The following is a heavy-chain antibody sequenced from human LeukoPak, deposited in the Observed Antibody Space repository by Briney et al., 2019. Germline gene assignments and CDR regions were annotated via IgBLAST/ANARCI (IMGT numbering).Heavy chain of an antibody. CDR1: DYSISSGYY. V-gene: IGHV4-38-2*02. D-gene: IGHD4-11*01. Sequence: PSETLSLTCIVSDYSISSGYYWGWIRQPPGKGLEWIGTIYHSGSSYYNPSLKSRFTMSVDTSKNQFSLRLSSVTAADTAVYYCAGSRGAVSVDYWGQGTLVTVSS. J-gene: IGHJ4*02. CDR3: AGSRGAVSVDY. CDR2: IYHSGSS.